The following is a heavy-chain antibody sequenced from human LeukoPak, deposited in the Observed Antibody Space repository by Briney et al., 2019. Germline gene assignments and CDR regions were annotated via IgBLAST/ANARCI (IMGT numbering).Heavy chain of an antibody. D-gene: IGHD2-2*01. V-gene: IGHV1-2*06. CDR3: ARDYCSSTSCLFDY. Sequence: PGGSLRLSCAASGYTFTGYHMHWVRQAPGQGLEWMGRINPNSGDTNYAQKFQGRVTMTRDTSISTAYMELSRLRSDDTAVYYCARDYCSSTSCLFDYWGQGTLVTVSS. CDR1: GYTFTGYH. J-gene: IGHJ4*02. CDR2: INPNSGDT.